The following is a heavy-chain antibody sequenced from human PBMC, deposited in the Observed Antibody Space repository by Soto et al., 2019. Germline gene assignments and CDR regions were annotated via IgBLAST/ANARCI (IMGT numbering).Heavy chain of an antibody. CDR3: AMVDVYVTPSPQDV. CDR2: INTYNGNT. CDR1: GYSFTRYG. J-gene: IGHJ6*02. D-gene: IGHD3-16*01. Sequence: ASVKVSCKASGYSFTRYGIAWARQAPGQGLEWMGWINTYNGNTNYAQNLQGRVTLTTDTSTSTAYMELTSLRSNDTAIYYCAMVDVYVTPSPQDVGGQETTVTVSS. V-gene: IGHV1-18*01.